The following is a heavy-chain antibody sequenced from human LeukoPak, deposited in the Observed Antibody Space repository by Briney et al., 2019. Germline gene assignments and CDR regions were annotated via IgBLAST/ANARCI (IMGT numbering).Heavy chain of an antibody. CDR3: ARYPSPYYSDYGH. CDR2: MYSGGGT. J-gene: IGHJ4*02. D-gene: IGHD4-11*01. CDR1: GVTVSTSY. V-gene: IGHV3-66*01. Sequence: PGGSLRLSCAASGVTVSTSYMSWVRQAPGKGLEWVSIMYSGGGTDYADSVKGRFTISRDNSKNTLYLQMNSLRAEDTAVYYCARYPSPYYSDYGHWGQGTLVTVSS.